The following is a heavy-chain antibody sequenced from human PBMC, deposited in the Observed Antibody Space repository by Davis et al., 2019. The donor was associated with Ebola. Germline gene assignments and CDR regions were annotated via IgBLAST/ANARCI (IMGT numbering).Heavy chain of an antibody. D-gene: IGHD2-2*01. CDR1: GFTFSSYG. Sequence: PGGSLRLSCVASGFTFSSYGMHWVRQAPGKGLEWVAFIRYDGSNKYYADSVKGRFTISRDNAKNTLYLQMNSLRAEDTAVYYCARGGCSSTSCLDYWGQGTLVTVSS. CDR2: IRYDGSNK. CDR3: ARGGCSSTSCLDY. V-gene: IGHV3-30*02. J-gene: IGHJ4*02.